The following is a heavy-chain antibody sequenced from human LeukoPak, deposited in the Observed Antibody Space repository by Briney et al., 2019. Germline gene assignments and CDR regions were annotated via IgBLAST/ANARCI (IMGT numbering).Heavy chain of an antibody. CDR3: ARDVRWLQFDY. D-gene: IGHD5-24*01. Sequence: SETLSLTCTVSGGSISSYYWSWIRQPAGEGLEWIGRIYTSGSTNYNPSLKSRVTISVDTSKKKFSLKLSSVTAADTAVYYCARDVRWLQFDYWGQGTLVTVSS. CDR1: GGSISSYY. CDR2: IYTSGST. V-gene: IGHV4-4*07. J-gene: IGHJ4*02.